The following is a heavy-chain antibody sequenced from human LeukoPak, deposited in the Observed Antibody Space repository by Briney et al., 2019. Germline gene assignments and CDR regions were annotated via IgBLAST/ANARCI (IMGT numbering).Heavy chain of an antibody. J-gene: IGHJ5*02. D-gene: IGHD6-13*01. CDR3: ARGGSSWYRGENWFDP. CDR2: ISSSSSTI. Sequence: GGSLRLSGAASGFTFSSYSMNWVRQAPGKGLEWVSYISSSSSTIYYADSVKGRFTISRDNAKNSLYLQMNGLRDEDTAVYYCARGGSSWYRGENWFDPWGQGTLVTVSS. V-gene: IGHV3-48*02. CDR1: GFTFSSYS.